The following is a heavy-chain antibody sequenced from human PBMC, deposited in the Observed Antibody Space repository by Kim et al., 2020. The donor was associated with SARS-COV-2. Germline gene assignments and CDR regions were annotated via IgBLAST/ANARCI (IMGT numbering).Heavy chain of an antibody. CDR2: IYYSGST. CDR3: ARDFCGGRCYGYYYYYGMDV. Sequence: SETLSLTCTVSGVSVGSGSYYWSWIRQPPGKGLEWIGYIYYSGSTNYNPSLRSRVTISVDTSKNQFSLQLNSVTAADTAVYYCARDFCGGRCYGYYYYYGMDVWGQGTTVTVSS. D-gene: IGHD2-15*01. CDR1: GVSVGSGSYY. J-gene: IGHJ6*02. V-gene: IGHV4-61*01.